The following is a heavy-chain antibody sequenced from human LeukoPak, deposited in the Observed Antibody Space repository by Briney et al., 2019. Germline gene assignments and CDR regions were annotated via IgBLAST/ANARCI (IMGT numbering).Heavy chain of an antibody. CDR3: ASGSNGDYAY. CDR1: GFTFSSYS. Sequence: GGSLRLSCAASGFTFSSYSMNWVRQAPGKGLEWVSSISSSSSYIYYADSVKGRFTISRDNAKNSLYLQMNNLRAEDTAVYYCASGSNGDYAYWGQGTLVTVSS. J-gene: IGHJ4*02. CDR2: ISSSSSYI. V-gene: IGHV3-21*01. D-gene: IGHD4-17*01.